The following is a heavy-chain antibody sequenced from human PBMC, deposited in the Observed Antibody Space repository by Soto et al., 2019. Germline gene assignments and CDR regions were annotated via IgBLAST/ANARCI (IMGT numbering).Heavy chain of an antibody. V-gene: IGHV3-49*04. CDR2: IRSKAYGGTT. CDR1: GFTFGDYA. CDR3: TRDLRYYYYYGMDV. Sequence: GGSLRLSCTASGFTFGDYAMSWVRQAPGKGLEWVGFIRSKAYGGTTEYAASVKGRFTISRDDSKSIAYLQMNSLKTEDTAVYYCTRDLRYYYYYGMDVWGQGTTVT. J-gene: IGHJ6*02.